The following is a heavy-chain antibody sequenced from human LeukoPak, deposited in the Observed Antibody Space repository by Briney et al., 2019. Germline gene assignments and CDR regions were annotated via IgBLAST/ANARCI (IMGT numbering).Heavy chain of an antibody. CDR1: GYTFTSYD. CDR2: MNPNSGNT. CDR3: ARQVPAARRYYYYMDV. J-gene: IGHJ6*03. D-gene: IGHD2-2*01. Sequence: ASAKVSCKASGYTFTSYDINWVRQATGQGLEWMGWMNPNSGNTGYAQKFQGRVTITRNTSISTAYMELSSLRSEDTAVYYCARQVPAARRYYYYMDVWGKGTTVTVSS. V-gene: IGHV1-8*03.